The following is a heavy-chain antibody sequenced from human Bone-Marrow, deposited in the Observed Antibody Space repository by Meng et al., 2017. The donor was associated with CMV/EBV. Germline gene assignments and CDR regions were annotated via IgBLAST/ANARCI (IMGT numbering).Heavy chain of an antibody. CDR1: RGSVSTTSSY. CDR2: INHSGST. Sequence: SETLSLTCTVSRGSVSTTSSYWTWIRQPPGKGLEWIGEINHSGSTNYNPSLKSRVTISVDTSKNQFSLKLSSVTAADTAVYYCARGYCSSTSCRYWYFDHWGRGTLVTVSS. V-gene: IGHV4-39*07. D-gene: IGHD2-2*01. J-gene: IGHJ2*01. CDR3: ARGYCSSTSCRYWYFDH.